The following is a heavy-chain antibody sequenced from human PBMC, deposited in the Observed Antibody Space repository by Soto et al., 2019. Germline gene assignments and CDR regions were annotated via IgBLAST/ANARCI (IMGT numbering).Heavy chain of an antibody. J-gene: IGHJ4*02. CDR3: ARDPVVAATPHYPFDY. CDR2: MNPNSGNT. Sequence: ASVKVSCKASGYTFTSYDINWVRQATGQGLEWMGWMNPNSGNTGYAQKFQGRVTMTRNTSISTAYMELSSLRSEDTAVYYCARDPVVAATPHYPFDYWGQRTLVTVSS. CDR1: GYTFTSYD. V-gene: IGHV1-8*01. D-gene: IGHD2-15*01.